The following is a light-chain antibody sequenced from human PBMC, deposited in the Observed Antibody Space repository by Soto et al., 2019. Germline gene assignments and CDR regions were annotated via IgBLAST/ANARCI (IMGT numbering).Light chain of an antibody. CDR1: QSVNSN. CDR3: QQHNSWPPV. V-gene: IGKV3-15*01. Sequence: EIVMTQSPATLSVSPGERATLSCRASQSVNSNLAWYQQKPGHSPRLLIYGASTRVTGIPARFSGSGSGTEFTLTISSLQSEDFAIYYCQQHNSWPPVFGQGTKV. CDR2: GAS. J-gene: IGKJ2*01.